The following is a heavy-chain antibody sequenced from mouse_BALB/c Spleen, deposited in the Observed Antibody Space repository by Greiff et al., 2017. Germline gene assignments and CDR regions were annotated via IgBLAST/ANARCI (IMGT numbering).Heavy chain of an antibody. CDR2: ISSGGSYT. D-gene: IGHD1-1*01. V-gene: IGHV5-6-4*01. CDR3: TRDRTVGGVYAMDY. J-gene: IGHJ4*01. Sequence: DVHLVESGGGLVKPGGSLKLSCAASGFTFSSYTMSWVRQTPEKRLEWVATISSGGSYTYYPDSVKGRFTISRDNAKNTLYLQMSSLKSEDTAMYYCTRDRTVGGVYAMDYWGQGTSVTVSS. CDR1: GFTFSSYT.